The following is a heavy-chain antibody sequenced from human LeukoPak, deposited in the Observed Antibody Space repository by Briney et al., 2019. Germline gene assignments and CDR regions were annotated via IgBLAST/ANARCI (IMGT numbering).Heavy chain of an antibody. D-gene: IGHD5-24*01. V-gene: IGHV4-30-2*01. J-gene: IGHJ4*02. CDR1: GGSISSGGYY. Sequence: SETLSLTCTVSGGSISSGGYYWSWIRQPPGKGLEWIGYIYHSGSTYYNPSLKSRVTISVDRSKNQFSLKLSSVTAADTAVYYCARGYFKWLPKNFDYWGQGTLVTVSS. CDR2: IYHSGST. CDR3: ARGYFKWLPKNFDY.